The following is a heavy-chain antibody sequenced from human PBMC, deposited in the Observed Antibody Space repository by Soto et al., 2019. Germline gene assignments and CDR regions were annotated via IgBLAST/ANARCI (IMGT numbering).Heavy chain of an antibody. D-gene: IGHD1-20*01. CDR1: GGTFSSYA. Sequence: RASVKVSCKASGGTFSSYAISWVRQAPGQGLEWMGGIIPIFGTANYAQKFQGRVTITADKSTSTAYMELSSLRSEDTAVYYCARAYNWHDGGYYYYYGMDVWGQGTTVTVSS. CDR3: ARAYNWHDGGYYYYYGMDV. J-gene: IGHJ6*02. V-gene: IGHV1-69*06. CDR2: IIPIFGTA.